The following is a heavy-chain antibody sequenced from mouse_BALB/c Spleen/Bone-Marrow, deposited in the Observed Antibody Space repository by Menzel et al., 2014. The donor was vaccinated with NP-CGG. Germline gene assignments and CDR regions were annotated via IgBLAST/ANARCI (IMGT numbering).Heavy chain of an antibody. V-gene: IGHV1-69*02. Sequence: SGAELVRPGASVKLSCRASGYTFTSYWINWVKQRPGQGLEWIGNIYPSDSYTNYNQRFKDKATLTVDKSSSTAYMQLSSPTSEDSAVYYRTRYGNSHYYAMDYWGQGTSVTVSS. CDR2: IYPSDSYT. J-gene: IGHJ4*01. CDR1: GYTFTSYW. CDR3: TRYGNSHYYAMDY. D-gene: IGHD1-1*01.